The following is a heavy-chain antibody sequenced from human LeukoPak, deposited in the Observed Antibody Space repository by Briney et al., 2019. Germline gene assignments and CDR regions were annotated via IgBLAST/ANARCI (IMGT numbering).Heavy chain of an antibody. CDR1: GDSVFNNSAA. CDR2: NDYRCKWYN. CDR3: ARHASVDGNWPRPLDY. J-gene: IGHJ4*02. V-gene: IGHV6-1*01. D-gene: IGHD6-19*01. Sequence: SQTLSLTCAISGDSVFNNSAAWNWLRQSPSRGLEWLGRNDYRCKWYNDYAVSVTSRITISPDTSKNQFSLQLKSVTAADTAVYYCARHASVDGNWPRPLDYWGQGSLVTVSS.